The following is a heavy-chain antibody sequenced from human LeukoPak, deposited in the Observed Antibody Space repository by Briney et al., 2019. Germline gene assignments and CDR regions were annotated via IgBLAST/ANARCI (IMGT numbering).Heavy chain of an antibody. V-gene: IGHV3-20*04. CDR2: INWNGGST. Sequence: GGSLRLSCAASGFTFDDYGMSWVRQAPGKGLEWVSGINWNGGSTGYADSVKGRFTISRDNAKNSLYLQMNSLRAEDTAVYYCARDGGGGYCSSISCYGFDYWGQGTLVTVSS. CDR1: GFTFDDYG. CDR3: ARDGGGGYCSSISCYGFDY. J-gene: IGHJ4*02. D-gene: IGHD2-2*01.